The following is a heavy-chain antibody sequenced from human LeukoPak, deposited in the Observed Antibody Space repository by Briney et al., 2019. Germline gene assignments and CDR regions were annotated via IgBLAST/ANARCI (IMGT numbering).Heavy chain of an antibody. CDR1: GYTLTELS. J-gene: IGHJ4*02. D-gene: IGHD2-21*01. CDR3: ASFSLSGGVIAIIGLDY. CDR2: FDPEDGET. Sequence: ASVKVSCKVSGYTLTELSMHWVRQAPGKGLEWMGGFDPEDGETIYAQKFQGRVTMTEDTSTDTAYMELSSLRSEDTAVYYCASFSLSGGVIAIIGLDYWGQGTLVTVSS. V-gene: IGHV1-24*01.